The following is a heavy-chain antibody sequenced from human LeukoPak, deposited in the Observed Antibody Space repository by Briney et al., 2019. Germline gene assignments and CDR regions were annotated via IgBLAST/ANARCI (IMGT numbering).Heavy chain of an antibody. CDR1: GGSIGSYY. CDR2: IYTSGST. CDR3: ARDKSYCSSATCHNWFDP. Sequence: SETLSLTCTVSGGSIGSYYWSWIRQPAGKGLEWIGRIYTSGSTNYSPSLKSRVTMSVDTSKNQLFLKLSSVTAADTAVYYCARDKSYCSSATCHNWFDPWGQGTLVTVSS. J-gene: IGHJ5*02. V-gene: IGHV4-4*07. D-gene: IGHD2-2*01.